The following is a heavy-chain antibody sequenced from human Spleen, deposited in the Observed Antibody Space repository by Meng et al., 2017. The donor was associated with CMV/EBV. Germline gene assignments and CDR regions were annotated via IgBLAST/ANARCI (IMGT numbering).Heavy chain of an antibody. CDR1: GFTLSDYW. CDR3: SRENSGLDS. Sequence: GESLKISCEVSGFTLSDYWMDWVRQAPGKGLEWVANMNLHGSQRNYVDSVKGRFVISRDSAKSSLYLQLNSLRVEDSGVYYCSRENSGLDSWGQGTLVTVSS. J-gene: IGHJ5*01. V-gene: IGHV3-7*01. CDR2: MNLHGSQR.